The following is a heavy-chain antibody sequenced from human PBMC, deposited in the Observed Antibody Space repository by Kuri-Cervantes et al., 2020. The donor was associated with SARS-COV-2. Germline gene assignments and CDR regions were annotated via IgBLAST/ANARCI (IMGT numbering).Heavy chain of an antibody. CDR3: AKDRVGVQDF. CDR2: ISHDGKNK. Sequence: GGSLRLSCAASGFTFSSYDMHWVRQAPGKGLEWVAVISHDGKNKECIASGKGRFTISRDNSQNTLYLHMKSLRSEDTAMYYCAKDRVGVQDFWGQGTLVTVSS. J-gene: IGHJ4*02. CDR1: GFTFSSYD. V-gene: IGHV3-30*18. D-gene: IGHD2-21*01.